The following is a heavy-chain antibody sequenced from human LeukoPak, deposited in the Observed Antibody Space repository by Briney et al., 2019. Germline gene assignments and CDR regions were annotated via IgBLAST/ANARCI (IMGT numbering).Heavy chain of an antibody. V-gene: IGHV3-33*06. J-gene: IGHJ4*02. Sequence: GGSLRLSCAASGFTFSSYGMHWVRQAPGKGLEWVAVIWCDGSNKYYADSVKGRFTISRDNSKNTLYLQMNSLRAEDTAVYYCAKARSGSPRPKEFDYWGQGTLVTVSS. CDR1: GFTFSSYG. CDR3: AKARSGSPRPKEFDY. CDR2: IWCDGSNK. D-gene: IGHD1-26*01.